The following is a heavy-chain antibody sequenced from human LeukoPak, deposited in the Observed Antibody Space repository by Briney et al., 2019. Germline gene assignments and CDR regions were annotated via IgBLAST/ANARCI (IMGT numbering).Heavy chain of an antibody. J-gene: IGHJ6*03. V-gene: IGHV1-18*01. CDR1: GYTFTNYG. CDR2: INPYSGGT. Sequence: GASVTVSFTASGYTFTNYGVTWVRQAPGQGLEWMGWINPYSGGTHYAQNLQDRLTMTTDTSTSMAFMELRSLRPDDTAVYFCARWGLVAPGTYYYYYMDVWGRGTTVTVSS. D-gene: IGHD2-2*01. CDR3: ARWGLVAPGTYYYYYMDV.